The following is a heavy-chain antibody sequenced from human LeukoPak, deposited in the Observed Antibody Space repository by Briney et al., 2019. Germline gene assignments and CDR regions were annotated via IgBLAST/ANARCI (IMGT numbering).Heavy chain of an antibody. CDR1: GGSISSSSYY. CDR2: IYYSGRT. D-gene: IGHD6-19*01. CDR3: ARQGSSGPYYFEY. Sequence: SETLSLTCTVSGGSISSSSYYWVWIRQPPGKGLEWIGNIYYSGRTYQNPSLKSRVTISVDASKNQFSLKLSSVTAADTAVYYCARQGSSGPYYFEYWGQATLVTVSS. V-gene: IGHV4-39*01. J-gene: IGHJ4*02.